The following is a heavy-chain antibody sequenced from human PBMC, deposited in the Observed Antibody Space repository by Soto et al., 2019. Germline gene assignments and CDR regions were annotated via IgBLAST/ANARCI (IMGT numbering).Heavy chain of an antibody. D-gene: IGHD3-3*01. CDR2: INHSGST. V-gene: IGHV4-34*01. Sequence: PSVTLSLTCAVYGGSFSGYYWSWIRQPPGKWLEWIGEINHSGSTNYNPSLKSRVTISVDTSKNQFSLKLSSVTAADTAVYYCARKVLRFLEAETVDAFDIWGHRTMVTVSS. CDR3: ARKVLRFLEAETVDAFDI. J-gene: IGHJ3*02. CDR1: GGSFSGYY.